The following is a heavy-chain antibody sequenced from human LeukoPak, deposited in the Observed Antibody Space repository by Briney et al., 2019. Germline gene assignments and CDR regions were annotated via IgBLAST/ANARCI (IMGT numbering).Heavy chain of an antibody. CDR1: GFTFSSYS. Sequence: GGSLRLSCAASGFTFSSYSMNWVRQAPGKGLEWVSSISSSSSYIYYADSVKGRFTISRDNGKNSLYLQMNSLRAEDTAVCYCARFGFGELYDAFDIWGQGTMVTVSS. D-gene: IGHD3-10*01. CDR3: ARFGFGELYDAFDI. V-gene: IGHV3-21*01. CDR2: ISSSSSYI. J-gene: IGHJ3*02.